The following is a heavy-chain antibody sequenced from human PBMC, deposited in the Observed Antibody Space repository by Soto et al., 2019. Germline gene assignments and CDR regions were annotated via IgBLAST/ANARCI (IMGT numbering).Heavy chain of an antibody. Sequence: GGSLRLSCAASGFTFSSYAMHWVRQAPGKGLEWVAVISYDGSNKYYADSVKGRFTISRDNSKNTLYLQMNSLRAEDTAVYYCARGGAAAGPPGGYFDYWGQGTLVTVSS. V-gene: IGHV3-30-3*01. CDR3: ARGGAAAGPPGGYFDY. J-gene: IGHJ4*02. CDR2: ISYDGSNK. CDR1: GFTFSSYA. D-gene: IGHD6-13*01.